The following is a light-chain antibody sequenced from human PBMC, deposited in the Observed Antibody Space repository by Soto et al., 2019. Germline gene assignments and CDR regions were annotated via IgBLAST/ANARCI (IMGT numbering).Light chain of an antibody. J-gene: IGLJ2*01. Sequence: QPVLTQSSSASASLGSSVKLTCPLSSGHTTYIIAWHQQQPGKAPRYLMKLETSGSYNKGSGVPDRFSCSSSGAARYLTISNLQVEDEADYYCETWDINTHVVFGGGTKLTVL. CDR1: SGHTTYI. V-gene: IGLV4-60*02. CDR3: ETWDINTHVV. CDR2: LETSGSY.